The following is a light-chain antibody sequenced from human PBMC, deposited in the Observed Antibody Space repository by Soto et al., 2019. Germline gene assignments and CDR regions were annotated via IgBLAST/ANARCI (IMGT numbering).Light chain of an antibody. CDR1: QSVSSN. V-gene: IGKV3-15*01. CDR2: DAS. CDR3: QQYNNLPYT. Sequence: EIVMTQSPGTLSVSPGERAALSCRASQSVSSNFAWYQQKPGQAPRLLIYDASTRAAGIPVRFSGSGSGTEFTLTISSLKSEDFAVYYCQQYNNLPYTFGLGTKLEIK. J-gene: IGKJ2*01.